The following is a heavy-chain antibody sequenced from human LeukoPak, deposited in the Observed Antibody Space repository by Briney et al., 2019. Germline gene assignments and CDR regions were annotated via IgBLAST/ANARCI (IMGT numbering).Heavy chain of an antibody. CDR2: IYHSGST. D-gene: IGHD3-22*01. V-gene: IGHV4-34*01. CDR3: VNYYDSSDYQQPNHFDY. J-gene: IGHJ4*02. Sequence: KASETLSLTCAVYGGSFSGYYWTWIRQPPGKGLEWIGSIYHSGSTYYNPSLKSRVTISVDTSKNQFSLKLSSVTAADTAVYYCVNYYDSSDYQQPNHFDYWGQGTLVTVSS. CDR1: GGSFSGYY.